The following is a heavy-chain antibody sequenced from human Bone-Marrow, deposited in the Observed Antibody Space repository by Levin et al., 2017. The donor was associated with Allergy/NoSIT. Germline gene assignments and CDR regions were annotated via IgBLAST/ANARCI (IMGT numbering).Heavy chain of an antibody. J-gene: IGHJ5*02. CDR1: GFTFSSYG. V-gene: IGHV3-33*01. D-gene: IGHD2-2*01. CDR2: IWYDGSNK. CDR3: AREKGGIVVVPAAIDNWFDP. Sequence: GESLKISCAASGFTFSSYGMHWVRQAPGKGLEWVAVIWYDGSNKYYADSVKGRFTISRDNSKNTLYLQMNSLRAEDTAVYYCAREKGGIVVVPAAIDNWFDPWGQGTLVTVSS.